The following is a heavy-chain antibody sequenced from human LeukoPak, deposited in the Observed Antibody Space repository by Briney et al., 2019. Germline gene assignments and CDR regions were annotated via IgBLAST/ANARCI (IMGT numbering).Heavy chain of an antibody. V-gene: IGHV1-18*01. CDR3: ARDKAVTTEVTQYFQH. CDR1: GYTFTSYG. J-gene: IGHJ1*01. CDR2: ISAYNGNT. Sequence: ASVKVSCKASGYTFTSYGISWVRQAPGQRLEWMGWISAYNGNTNYAQKLQGRVTMTTDTSTSTAYMELRSLTSDDTAVYYCARDKAVTTEVTQYFQHWGQGTLVTVSS. D-gene: IGHD4-11*01.